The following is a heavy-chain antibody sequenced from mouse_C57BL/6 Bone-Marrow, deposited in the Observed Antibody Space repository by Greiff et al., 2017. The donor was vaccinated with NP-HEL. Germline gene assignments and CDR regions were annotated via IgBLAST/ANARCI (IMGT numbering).Heavy chain of an antibody. CDR1: GYTFTSYG. V-gene: IGHV1-81*01. J-gene: IGHJ1*03. CDR3: ASSYFLYFDV. Sequence: QVQLQQSGAELARPGASVKLSCKASGYTFTSYGISWVKQRTGQGLEWIGEIYPRSGNTYYNEKFKGKATLTADKSSSTAYLDLRILTSEDSAVYFCASSYFLYFDVWGTGTTVTVSS. D-gene: IGHD1-1*01. CDR2: IYPRSGNT.